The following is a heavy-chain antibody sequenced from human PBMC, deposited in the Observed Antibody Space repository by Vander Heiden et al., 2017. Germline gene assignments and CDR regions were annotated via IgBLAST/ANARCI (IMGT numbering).Heavy chain of an antibody. CDR3: TDCSSTSCLNWFDP. J-gene: IGHJ5*02. CDR1: GFTFSSYA. D-gene: IGHD2-2*01. V-gene: IGHV3-23*01. Sequence: EVQLLESGGGLVQPGGSLRLSCAASGFTFSSYAMSWVRQAPGKGLEWVSAMSGSGGSTYYADSVKGRFTISRDNSKNTLYRQMNSLRAEDTVVYYCTDCSSTSCLNWFDPWGQGTLVTVSS. CDR2: MSGSGGST.